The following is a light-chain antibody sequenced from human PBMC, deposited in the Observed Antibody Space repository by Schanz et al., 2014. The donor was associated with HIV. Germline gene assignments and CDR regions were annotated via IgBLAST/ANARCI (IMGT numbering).Light chain of an antibody. CDR2: DVS. V-gene: IGLV2-14*03. CDR3: GSCSPTNTCT. CDR1: SGDVGSYNY. Sequence: QSALTQPASVSGSPGQSISISCTGTSGDVGSYNYVSWYQQHPGKAPKLMIYDVSNRPSGVSSRFSGSKSGSAASLTISGLQAEDEADYYCGSCSPTNTCTFGGGTKLTVL. J-gene: IGLJ3*02.